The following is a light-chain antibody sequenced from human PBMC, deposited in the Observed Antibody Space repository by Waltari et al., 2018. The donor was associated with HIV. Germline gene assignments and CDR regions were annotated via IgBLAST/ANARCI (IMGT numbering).Light chain of an antibody. J-gene: IGKJ1*01. V-gene: IGKV1-39*01. CDR1: QNINTS. Sequence: IQMTQSPSSLSASVGDRVTLSCRASQNINTSLSWYQQKLGKAPQVLIFAASNLQTGVPSRFSGSGSGTVFTLTISDLQREDFATYYCQQSYTTPRTFGQGTKVEIK. CDR3: QQSYTTPRT. CDR2: AAS.